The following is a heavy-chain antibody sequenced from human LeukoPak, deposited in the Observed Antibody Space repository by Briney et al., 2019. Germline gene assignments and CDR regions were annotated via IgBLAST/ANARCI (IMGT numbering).Heavy chain of an antibody. J-gene: IGHJ4*02. CDR2: IIPIFGTA. Sequence: SVKVSCKASGGTFSTYAISWVRQAPGQGLEWMGGIIPIFGTANYEQKFQGRVTITADESTSTAYMELSSLRSEDTAVYYCARADSSGYSGFDYWGQGTLVTVSS. D-gene: IGHD3-22*01. V-gene: IGHV1-69*13. CDR1: GGTFSTYA. CDR3: ARADSSGYSGFDY.